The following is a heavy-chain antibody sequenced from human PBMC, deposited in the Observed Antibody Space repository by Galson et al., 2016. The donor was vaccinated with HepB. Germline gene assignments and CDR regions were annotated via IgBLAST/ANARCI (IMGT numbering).Heavy chain of an antibody. CDR2: SKQDGGEK. J-gene: IGHJ4*02. D-gene: IGHD3-16*01. Sequence: SLRLSCAASGFTLSDYWMSWVRQAPGKGLEWVANSKQDGGEKYYMDSVRGRFTISRDNAKNSMYLQMNSLRADDTALYYCVRDTGGGSFDYWGQGTLVTVSS. CDR1: GFTLSDYW. CDR3: VRDTGGGSFDY. V-gene: IGHV3-7*03.